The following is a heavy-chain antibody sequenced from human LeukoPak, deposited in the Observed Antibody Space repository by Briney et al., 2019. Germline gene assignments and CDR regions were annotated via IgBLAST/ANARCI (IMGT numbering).Heavy chain of an antibody. Sequence: SETLSLTCIVSGYSISSGYYWGWIRPPPGKGLEGIGNIYHSGGTYYNPSLKSRVTILVDTSNNQFSLKLNSVTAADTAVYYCARGETVNYYDSSGYFEYWGQGTLVTVSS. D-gene: IGHD3-22*01. CDR3: ARGETVNYYDSSGYFEY. CDR2: IYHSGGT. V-gene: IGHV4-38-2*02. CDR1: GYSISSGYY. J-gene: IGHJ4*02.